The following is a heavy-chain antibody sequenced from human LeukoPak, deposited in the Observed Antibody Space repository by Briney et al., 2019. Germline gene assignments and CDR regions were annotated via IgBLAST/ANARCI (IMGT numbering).Heavy chain of an antibody. CDR1: GFTFSAYY. CDR2: ISSSSYHT. CDR3: TRFDYDILTGYYKAHDY. Sequence: GGSLRLSCAASGFTFSAYYMSWIRQAPGKGLEWVSYISSSSYHTNYADSVKGRFTISRDNAKNSLYLQMNSLRPEDTAVYYCTRFDYDILTGYYKAHDYWGQGTLVTVSS. V-gene: IGHV3-11*06. J-gene: IGHJ4*02. D-gene: IGHD3-9*01.